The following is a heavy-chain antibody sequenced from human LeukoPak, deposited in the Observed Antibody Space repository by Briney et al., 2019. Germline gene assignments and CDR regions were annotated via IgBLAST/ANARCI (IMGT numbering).Heavy chain of an antibody. D-gene: IGHD6-19*01. V-gene: IGHV4-39*07. CDR2: IYHSGRT. Sequence: SETLSLTCTGSGASISSRTYFWAWIRQPPGKGLEWIGNIYHSGRTYYNPSLKSRVTISVDTSKNQFSLKLTSVTAADTATYYCARETSLMGYASGLGFNYWGQGILVTVSS. J-gene: IGHJ4*02. CDR3: ARETSLMGYASGLGFNY. CDR1: GASISSRTYF.